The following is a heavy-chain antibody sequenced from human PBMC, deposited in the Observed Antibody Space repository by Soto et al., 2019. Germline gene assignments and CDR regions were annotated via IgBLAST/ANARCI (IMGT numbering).Heavy chain of an antibody. CDR2: IWYDGSNK. D-gene: IGHD3-10*01. Sequence: QVQLVESGGGVVQPGRSLRLSCAASGFTFSSYGMHWVRQAPGKGLEWVAVIWYDGSNKYYADSVKGRFTISRDNSKNTLYLQMNSLRAEYTAVYYCARDITMVRGVIARYYYGMDVWGQGTTVTVSS. CDR3: ARDITMVRGVIARYYYGMDV. J-gene: IGHJ6*02. V-gene: IGHV3-33*01. CDR1: GFTFSSYG.